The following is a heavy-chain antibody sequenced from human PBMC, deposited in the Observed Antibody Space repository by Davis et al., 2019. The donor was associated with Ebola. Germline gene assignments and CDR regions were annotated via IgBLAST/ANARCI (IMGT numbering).Heavy chain of an antibody. CDR3: AKDSAPSSDLRFLEWLLPFDY. CDR2: ISGSGGDT. V-gene: IGHV3-23*01. CDR1: GFTFSSYA. J-gene: IGHJ4*02. Sequence: PGGSLRLSCAASGFTFSSYAMSWVRQAPGKGLEWVSTISGSGGDTYYADSVKGRFTISRDNSKNTLYLQMNSLRAEDTAVYYCAKDSAPSSDLRFLEWLLPFDYWGQGTLVTVSS. D-gene: IGHD3-3*01.